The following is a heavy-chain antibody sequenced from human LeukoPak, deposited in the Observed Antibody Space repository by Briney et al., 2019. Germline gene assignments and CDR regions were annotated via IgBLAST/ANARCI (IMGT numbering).Heavy chain of an antibody. J-gene: IGHJ5*02. D-gene: IGHD3-10*01. V-gene: IGHV1-2*06. Sequence: GASVKVSCKASGYTFTSYDINWVRQAPGQGLEWMGRINPNSGGTNYAQKFQGRVTMTRDTSISTAYMELSRLRSDDTAVYYCARYRVRGVIGGKRYNWFDPWGQGTLVTVSS. CDR1: GYTFTSYD. CDR3: ARYRVRGVIGGKRYNWFDP. CDR2: INPNSGGT.